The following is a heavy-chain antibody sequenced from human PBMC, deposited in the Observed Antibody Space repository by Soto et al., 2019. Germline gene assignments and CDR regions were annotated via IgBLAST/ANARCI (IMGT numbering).Heavy chain of an antibody. CDR2: INHSGST. J-gene: IGHJ4*02. CDR3: ARGDPRIYFGFDY. CDR1: GGSFSGYY. V-gene: IGHV4-34*01. Sequence: SETLSLTCAVYGGSFSGYYWSWIRQPPGKGLEWIGEINHSGSTNYNPSLKSRVTISVDTSKNQFSLKLSSVTAADTAVYYCARGDPRIYFGFDYGGQEPLVTVSS. D-gene: IGHD3-9*01.